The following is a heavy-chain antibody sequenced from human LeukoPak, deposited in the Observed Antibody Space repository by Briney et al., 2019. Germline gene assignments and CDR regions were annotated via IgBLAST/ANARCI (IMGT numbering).Heavy chain of an antibody. J-gene: IGHJ4*02. CDR2: INTNTGNP. D-gene: IGHD2-21*02. CDR1: GYTLPSYA. CDR3: ARVVGCGGDCYSGISDY. V-gene: IGHV7-4-1*02. Sequence: ASVKVSCKASGYTLPSYAIKWVLQAPGQGLKSRGWINTNTGNPTYAQGLTGRFVSSLDTSVSTAYLQLSSLKAEDTAVYYCARVVGCGGDCYSGISDYWGQGTLVTVSS.